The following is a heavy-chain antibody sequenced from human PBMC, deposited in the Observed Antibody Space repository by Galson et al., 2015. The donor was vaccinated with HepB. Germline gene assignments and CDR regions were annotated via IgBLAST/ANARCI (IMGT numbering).Heavy chain of an antibody. V-gene: IGHV1-69*13. CDR2: IIPIFGTA. D-gene: IGHD6-13*01. Sequence: SVKVSCKASGGTFSSYAISWVRQAPGQGLEWMGGIIPIFGTANYAQKFQGRVTITADESTSTAYMELSSLRSEDTAVYYCARVQGSIAAAGTAPTFDYWGQGTLVTVSS. CDR3: ARVQGSIAAAGTAPTFDY. J-gene: IGHJ4*02. CDR1: GGTFSSYA.